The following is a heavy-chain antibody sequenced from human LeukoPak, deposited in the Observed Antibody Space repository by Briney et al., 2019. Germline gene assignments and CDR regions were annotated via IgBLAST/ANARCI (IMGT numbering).Heavy chain of an antibody. CDR2: ISSSGTST. CDR3: AENLGYHSYFDY. Sequence: PGGSLRLSCAASGFTFSSYAMNWVRQAPGKGLEWVSAISSSGTSTYYADADSVKGRFTISRDNSKNTLYLQMNSLRAEDTAVYYCAENLGYHSYFDYWGQGTLVTVSS. CDR1: GFTFSSYA. D-gene: IGHD5-12*01. J-gene: IGHJ4*02. V-gene: IGHV3-23*01.